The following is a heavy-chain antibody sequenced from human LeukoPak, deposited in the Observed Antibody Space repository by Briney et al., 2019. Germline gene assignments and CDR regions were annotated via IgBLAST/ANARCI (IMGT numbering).Heavy chain of an antibody. Sequence: SSVKVSCKASGGTFSSYTISWVRRAPGQGLEWMGRIIPILGIANYAQKFQGRVTITADKSTSTAYMELSSLRSEDTAVYYCARDRSPHGYSGYDTSYWGQGTLVTVSS. CDR3: ARDRSPHGYSGYDTSY. J-gene: IGHJ4*02. D-gene: IGHD5-12*01. V-gene: IGHV1-69*04. CDR1: GGTFSSYT. CDR2: IIPILGIA.